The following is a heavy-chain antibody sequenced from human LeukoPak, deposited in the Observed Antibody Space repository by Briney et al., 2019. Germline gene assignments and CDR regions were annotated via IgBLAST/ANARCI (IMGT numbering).Heavy chain of an antibody. Sequence: SETLSLTCTVSGGSISSYYWSWIRQPPGKGLEWIGYIYYSGSTNYNPSLKSRVTISVDTSKNQFSLKLSSVTAADTAVYYCARVNGYCSSTSCLSKWFDPWGQGTLVTVSS. CDR3: ARVNGYCSSTSCLSKWFDP. CDR2: IYYSGST. D-gene: IGHD2-2*01. CDR1: GGSISSYY. V-gene: IGHV4-59*01. J-gene: IGHJ5*02.